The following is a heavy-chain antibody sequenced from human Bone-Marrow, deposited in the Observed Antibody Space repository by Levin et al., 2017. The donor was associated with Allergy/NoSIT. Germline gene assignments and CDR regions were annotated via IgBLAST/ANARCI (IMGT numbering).Heavy chain of an antibody. V-gene: IGHV3-11*03. CDR2: IRGSSSYT. CDR1: GFTFSDHY. D-gene: IGHD3-3*01. Sequence: PGGSLRLSCSASGFTFSDHYMGWVRQAPGKGLEWVSYIRGSSSYTNYADSVKGRFTISRDNAKETLYLQMDSLRVEDTAIYYCAMDARSGIYIDYWGQGTLVTVSS. J-gene: IGHJ4*02. CDR3: AMDARSGIYIDY.